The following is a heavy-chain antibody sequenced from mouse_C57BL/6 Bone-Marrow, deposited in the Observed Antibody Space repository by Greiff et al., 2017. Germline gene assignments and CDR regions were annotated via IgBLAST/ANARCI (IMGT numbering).Heavy chain of an antibody. CDR1: GYTFTSYG. J-gene: IGHJ3*01. Sequence: VQLQQSGAELARPGASVKLSCTASGYTFTSYGISWVKQRTGQGLEWIGEIYPRSGNTYYNEKFKGKATLTADKSSSTAYMELRSLTSEDSAVYFCASPSYYGTAWFAYWGRGTRVTVSA. D-gene: IGHD2-1*01. V-gene: IGHV1-81*01. CDR3: ASPSYYGTAWFAY. CDR2: IYPRSGNT.